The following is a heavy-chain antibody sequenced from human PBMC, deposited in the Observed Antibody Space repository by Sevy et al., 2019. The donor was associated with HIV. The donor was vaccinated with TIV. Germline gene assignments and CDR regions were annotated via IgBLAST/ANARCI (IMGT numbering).Heavy chain of an antibody. V-gene: IGHV3-30*18. CDR2: ISYDGSNK. CDR3: AKEKAAAGGVCFDY. Sequence: GGSLRLSCAASGFTFSSYGMHWVRQAPGKGLEWVAVISYDGSNKYYADSVKGRFTISRDNSKNTLYLQMNSLRAEDTAVYYCAKEKAAAGGVCFDYWGQGTLVTVSS. D-gene: IGHD6-13*01. CDR1: GFTFSSYG. J-gene: IGHJ4*02.